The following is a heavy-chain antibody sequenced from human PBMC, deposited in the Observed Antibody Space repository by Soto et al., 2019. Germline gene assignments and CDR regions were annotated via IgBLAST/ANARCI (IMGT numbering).Heavy chain of an antibody. CDR2: ISFDGSSK. Sequence: PGGSLRLSCTASGFPFSSYTMHWLRRAPGKGLEWVGIISFDGSSKYYADWLKGRIVISRDNSKDSLYLQMNSLRAEDTAVYYCAKVREDLVLLVALDYWGQGTLVTVSS. CDR3: AKVREDLVLLVALDY. V-gene: IGHV3-30*09. CDR1: GFPFSSYT. D-gene: IGHD2-8*01. J-gene: IGHJ4*02.